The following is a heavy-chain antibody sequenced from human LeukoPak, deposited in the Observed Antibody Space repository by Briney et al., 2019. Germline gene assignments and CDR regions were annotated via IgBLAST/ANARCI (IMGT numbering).Heavy chain of an antibody. V-gene: IGHV1-69*04. Sequence: SVKVSCKASGGTFSSYAISWVRQAPGQGLEWMGRIIPILGIANYAQKFQGRVTITADKSTSTAYMELSSLRSEDTAVYYCARGGADMRYYYGSGSSQFDYWGQGTLVTVSS. D-gene: IGHD3-10*01. J-gene: IGHJ4*02. CDR2: IIPILGIA. CDR1: GGTFSSYA. CDR3: ARGGADMRYYYGSGSSQFDY.